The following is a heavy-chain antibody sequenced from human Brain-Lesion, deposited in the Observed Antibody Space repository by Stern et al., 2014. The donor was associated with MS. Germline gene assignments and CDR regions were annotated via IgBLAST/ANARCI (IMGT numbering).Heavy chain of an antibody. CDR2: IIPIFGSP. D-gene: IGHD5-18*01. J-gene: IGHJ5*02. CDR1: GGTFGTYP. V-gene: IGHV1-69*14. Sequence: VQLVQSGPEVKKPGSSVQVSCKASGGTFGTYPITWLRPAPGQGLAWMGRIIPIFGSPNYAQKFQGRVTITADRSTTTVYMKLSSLKSDDAAVYYCAKDGPALVTNWFDPWGRGTLVTVSS. CDR3: AKDGPALVTNWFDP.